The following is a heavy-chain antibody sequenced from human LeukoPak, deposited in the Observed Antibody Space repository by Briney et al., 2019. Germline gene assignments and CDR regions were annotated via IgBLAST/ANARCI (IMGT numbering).Heavy chain of an antibody. D-gene: IGHD2-8*01. CDR3: ARANMVYAIRYYYYYMDV. Sequence: SETLSLTCAVYGGTFSVYYWSWLRQPPGKGLEWLWEINHSGSTNYNASLKSRVTISVDTSKNQFSLKLSSVTAADTAVYYCARANMVYAIRYYYYYMDVWGKGTTVTVSS. CDR2: INHSGST. V-gene: IGHV4-34*01. CDR1: GGTFSVYY. J-gene: IGHJ6*03.